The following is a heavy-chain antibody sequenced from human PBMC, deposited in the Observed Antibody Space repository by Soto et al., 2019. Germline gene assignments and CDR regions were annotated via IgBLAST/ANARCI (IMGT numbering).Heavy chain of an antibody. CDR2: IYYSGST. J-gene: IGHJ4*02. CDR3: ARFVRYGGNSGSARDYFDY. D-gene: IGHD4-17*01. Sequence: PSETLSLTCTVSGGSISSSSYYWGWIRQPPGKGLEWIGSIYYSGSTYYNPPLKSRVTISVDTSKNQFSLKLSSVTAADTAVYYCARFVRYGGNSGSARDYFDYWGQGTLVTVSS. CDR1: GGSISSSSYY. V-gene: IGHV4-39*01.